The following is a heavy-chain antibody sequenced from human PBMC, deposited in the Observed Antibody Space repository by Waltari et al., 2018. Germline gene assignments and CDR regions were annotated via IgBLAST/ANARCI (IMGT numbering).Heavy chain of an antibody. V-gene: IGHV4-39*01. CDR1: GGSLSSSNYY. J-gene: IGHJ4*02. CDR3: ASVNDYYDSSGFYMSLFDY. CDR2: MYYLGST. Sequence: QLQLQESGPGLVKPSETLSLTCTVSGGSLSSSNYYWGWIRQPPGKGLEWIGSMYYLGSTNYNPSLTSRVTISVDTSKNQFALRLRSVTAADTAVYYCASVNDYYDSSGFYMSLFDYWGQGTLVTVSS. D-gene: IGHD3-22*01.